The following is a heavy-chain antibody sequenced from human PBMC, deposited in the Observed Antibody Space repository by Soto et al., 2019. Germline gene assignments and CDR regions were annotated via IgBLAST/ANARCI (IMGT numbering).Heavy chain of an antibody. Sequence: GASVKVSWKTSGYGFASSGISWVRQANGQGLEWMGWISVYNGNTIYAQKLQGRVTMTTDTSTSTAYMDLRSLTSDDTAVYYCARDEPDYDFWSGYYMRTHYYYGIDVWGQGTTVTVSS. V-gene: IGHV1-18*01. J-gene: IGHJ6*02. D-gene: IGHD3-3*01. CDR2: ISVYNGNT. CDR3: ARDEPDYDFWSGYYMRTHYYYGIDV. CDR1: GYGFASSG.